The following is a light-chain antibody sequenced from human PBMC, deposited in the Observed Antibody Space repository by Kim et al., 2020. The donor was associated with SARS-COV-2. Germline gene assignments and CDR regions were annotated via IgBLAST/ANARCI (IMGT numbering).Light chain of an antibody. CDR3: QSYDSSMTGSWV. V-gene: IGLV1-40*01. Sequence: VTSSCSGSGASSGVGYDDYWSQYHQRTAHTPLLYGNDNRTPAVPVRFSVSKSGTAASLSITGLETEDEDADYCQSYDSSMTGSWVFGGGTQLTVL. J-gene: IGLJ3*02. CDR2: GND. CDR1: GASSGVGYD.